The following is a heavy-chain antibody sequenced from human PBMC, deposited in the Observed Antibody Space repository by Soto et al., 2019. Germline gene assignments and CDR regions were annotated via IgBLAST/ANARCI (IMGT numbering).Heavy chain of an antibody. J-gene: IGHJ4*02. CDR1: GFTLSNYA. Sequence: EVQIFQSGGGLEQPGGSLRLSCAASGFTLSNYAMSWIRQAPGKGLEWVSTIRETGNTYYADSVRGRFATSRDNSENTLYLQMSSLRAEDTAVYYCAKQQMGVIRALDYWGQGTLVTVSS. CDR2: IRETGNT. V-gene: IGHV3-23*01. CDR3: AKQQMGVIRALDY. D-gene: IGHD1-26*01.